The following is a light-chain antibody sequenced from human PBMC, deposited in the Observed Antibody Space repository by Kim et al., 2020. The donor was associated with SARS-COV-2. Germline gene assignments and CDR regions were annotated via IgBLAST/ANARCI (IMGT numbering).Light chain of an antibody. J-gene: IGLJ2*01. Sequence: SYELTQPPSVSVSPGQTASITCSGDKLRTYYTCWYQQKPGQSPVLVIYQDRKRPSGIPERFSGSKSGNTATLTISGTQPMDEADYYCQSWDISTVVFGGGTQLTVL. CDR2: QDR. V-gene: IGLV3-1*01. CDR3: QSWDISTVV. CDR1: KLRTYY.